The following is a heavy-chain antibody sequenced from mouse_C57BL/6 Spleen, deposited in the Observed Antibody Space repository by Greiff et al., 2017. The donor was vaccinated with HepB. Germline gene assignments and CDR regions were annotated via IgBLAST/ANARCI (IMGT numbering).Heavy chain of an antibody. V-gene: IGHV3-6*01. CDR1: GYSITSGYY. D-gene: IGHD3-2*02. CDR2: ISYDGSN. Sequence: DVQLQESGPGLVKPSQSLSLTCSVTGYSITSGYYWNWIRQFPGNKLEWMGYISYDGSNNYNPSLKNRISITRDTSKNQFFLKLNSVTTEDTATYYCARDGGSGYVLFDYWGQGTTLTVSS. CDR3: ARDGGSGYVLFDY. J-gene: IGHJ2*01.